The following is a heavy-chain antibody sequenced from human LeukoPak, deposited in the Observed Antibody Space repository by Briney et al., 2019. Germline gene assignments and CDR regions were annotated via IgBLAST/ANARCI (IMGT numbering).Heavy chain of an antibody. Sequence: GRSLRLSCAASGFTFSNYGMHWVRQAPGKGLEWVAVIWYDGSNKYYGDSVKGRFTISRDNSKNTLYLQMNSLRAEDTAVYYCAREGYYYGMDVWGQGTTVTVSS. CDR2: IWYDGSNK. V-gene: IGHV3-33*01. CDR3: AREGYYYGMDV. J-gene: IGHJ6*02. CDR1: GFTFSNYG.